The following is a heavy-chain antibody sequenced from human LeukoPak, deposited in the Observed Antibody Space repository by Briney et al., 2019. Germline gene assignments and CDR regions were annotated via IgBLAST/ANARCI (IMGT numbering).Heavy chain of an antibody. CDR3: ARWYSHGRYFDY. CDR2: TSDSGHT. Sequence: SETLSLTCTVSGGSIRNYYWKWLRQPPGKGPEWIGYTSDSGHTDYNPSLKIRVTTSVDLSKNQLSLKLTSATAADTAVYYCARWYSHGRYFDYWGPGALVTVSS. J-gene: IGHJ4*03. D-gene: IGHD1-26*01. CDR1: GGSIRNYY. V-gene: IGHV4-59*01.